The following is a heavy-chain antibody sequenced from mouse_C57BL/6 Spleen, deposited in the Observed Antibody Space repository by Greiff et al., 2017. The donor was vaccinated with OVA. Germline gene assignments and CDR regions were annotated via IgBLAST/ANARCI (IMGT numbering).Heavy chain of an antibody. CDR1: GYTFTSSW. J-gene: IGHJ3*01. CDR2: IDPNSGGP. D-gene: IGHD2-5*01. V-gene: IGHV1-72*01. CDR3: ARGGYYSNYSFAY. Sequence: VQLQQPGAELVKPGASVKLSCKASGYTFTSSWMHWVKQRPGRGLEWIGRIDPNSGGPKYNEKFKSKATLTVDKPSSTADMQRSSLTAEDSAVYECARGGYYSNYSFAYWGKGTLVTVSA.